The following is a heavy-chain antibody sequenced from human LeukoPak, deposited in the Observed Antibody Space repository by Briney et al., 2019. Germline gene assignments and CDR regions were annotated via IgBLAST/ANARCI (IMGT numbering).Heavy chain of an antibody. CDR2: ISSSGSTI. CDR3: ARGCGSSSWYCAFDI. J-gene: IGHJ3*02. D-gene: IGHD6-13*01. Sequence: PGGSLRLSCAASGFTFSDYYMSWIRHAPGKGLEWVSYISSSGSTIYYADSVKGRFTISRDNAKNSLYLQMNSLRAEDTAVYYCARGCGSSSWYCAFDIWGQGTMVTVSS. V-gene: IGHV3-11*01. CDR1: GFTFSDYY.